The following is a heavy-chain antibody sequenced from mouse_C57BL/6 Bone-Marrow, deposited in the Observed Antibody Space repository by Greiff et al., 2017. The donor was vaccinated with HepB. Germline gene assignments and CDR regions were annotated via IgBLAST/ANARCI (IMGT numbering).Heavy chain of an antibody. CDR3: AIWDYAGYFDV. CDR2: FHPSDSDT. Sequence: VQLQQPGAELVKPGASVKVSCKASGYTFTSYWLHWEKQRPVQGLEWSVRFHPSDSDTNYNQKFKGKTTLTVDKSSSTAYMQHSSLTSEDTADYYCAIWDYAGYFDVWGTGTTVTVSS. V-gene: IGHV1-74*01. CDR1: GYTFTSYW. D-gene: IGHD1-1*02. J-gene: IGHJ1*03.